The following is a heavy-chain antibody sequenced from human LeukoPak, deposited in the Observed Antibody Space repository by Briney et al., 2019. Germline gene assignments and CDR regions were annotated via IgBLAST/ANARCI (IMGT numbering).Heavy chain of an antibody. CDR3: ARDYYYDSSGYYYYFDY. CDR2: IYSGGST. D-gene: IGHD3-22*01. CDR1: GFTVSSNY. J-gene: IGHJ4*02. Sequence: QSGGSLRLSCAASGFTVSSNYMSWVRQAPGKGLEWVSVIYSGGSTYYADSVKGRFTISRDNSKNTLYLQMNSLRAEDTAVYYCARDYYYDSSGYYYYFDYWGQGTLVTVSS. V-gene: IGHV3-66*01.